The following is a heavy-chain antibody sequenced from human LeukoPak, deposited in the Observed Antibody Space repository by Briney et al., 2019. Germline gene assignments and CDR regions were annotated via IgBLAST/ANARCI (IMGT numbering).Heavy chain of an antibody. CDR3: AKDRTTVYYFDY. J-gene: IGHJ4*02. CDR2: IWYDGSSK. V-gene: IGHV3-33*06. D-gene: IGHD4-17*01. Sequence: PGGSLRLSCAASGFTFSSYGMHWVRQAPGKGLEWVAVIWYDGSSKYYADSVKGRFTISRDNSKNTLYLQMNSLRAEDTAVYYCAKDRTTVYYFDYWGQGTLVTVSS. CDR1: GFTFSSYG.